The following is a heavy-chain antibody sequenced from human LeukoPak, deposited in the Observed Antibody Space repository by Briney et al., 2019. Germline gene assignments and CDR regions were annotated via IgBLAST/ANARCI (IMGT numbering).Heavy chain of an antibody. CDR1: GHTFTDSY. CDR3: ARSYGIAAVDY. Sequence: ASVKVSCKASGHTFTDSYIHWVRQAPGQGLEWMGRINPNSGDPNYPQKLQGRVTMTTDTSTSTAYMELRSLRSDDTAVYYCARSYGIAAVDYWGQGTLVTVSS. D-gene: IGHD4-17*01. V-gene: IGHV1-2*06. J-gene: IGHJ4*02. CDR2: INPNSGDP.